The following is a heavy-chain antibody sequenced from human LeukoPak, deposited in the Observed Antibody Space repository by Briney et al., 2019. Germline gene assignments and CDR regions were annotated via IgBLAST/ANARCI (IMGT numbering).Heavy chain of an antibody. J-gene: IGHJ4*02. CDR3: ARSGLSRFGS. V-gene: IGHV3-23*01. Sequence: GGSLRLSCAASGFIFSNYAMRWVRQAPGKGLQWVTDFSGSGGSTYYADSVKGRFTISRDNSRNTLYLQMNTLRAEHTPVYHCARSGLSRFGSWGQGALVTVSS. D-gene: IGHD2/OR15-2a*01. CDR1: GFIFSNYA. CDR2: FSGSGGST.